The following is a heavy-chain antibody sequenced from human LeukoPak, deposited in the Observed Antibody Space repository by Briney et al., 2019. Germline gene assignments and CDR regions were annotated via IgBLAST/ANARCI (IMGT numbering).Heavy chain of an antibody. D-gene: IGHD3-22*01. CDR1: GGSISSGDYY. J-gene: IGHJ4*02. Sequence: SQSLSLTCTVSGGSISSGDYYWSWIRQPPGKGLEWIGYIYYSGSTYYNPSLKSRVTISVDTSKNQFSLKLSSVTAADTAVYYCARDGDDSSGYYSYFDFWGQGPLVPVTS. CDR3: ARDGDDSSGYYSYFDF. V-gene: IGHV4-30-4*01. CDR2: IYYSGST.